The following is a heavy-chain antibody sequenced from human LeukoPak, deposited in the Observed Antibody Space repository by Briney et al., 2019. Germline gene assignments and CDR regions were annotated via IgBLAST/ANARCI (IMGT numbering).Heavy chain of an antibody. V-gene: IGHV4-34*01. CDR2: INDSGST. CDR3: ARGQYCSTTTCYPARRYFDF. D-gene: IGHD2-2*01. CDR1: GGAFSNYF. J-gene: IGHJ4*02. Sequence: SETLSLTCAVSGGAFSNYFWTWIRQPPGKGLEWIAEINDSGSTNSNSSLRSRVAISLDTSKNQFSLRLTSVTAADTAVYYCARGQYCSTTTCYPARRYFDFWGQGTLVTVSS.